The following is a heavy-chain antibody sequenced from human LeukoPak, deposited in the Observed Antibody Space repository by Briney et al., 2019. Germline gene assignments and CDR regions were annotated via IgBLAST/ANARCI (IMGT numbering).Heavy chain of an antibody. D-gene: IGHD3-22*01. CDR3: ARAHDSSGYYYVGYFQH. Sequence: ASVKVSCKASGGTFSSYAISWVRQAPGQGLEWMGRIIPIFGTANYAQKFQGRVTITTDESTSTAYMELSSLRSEDTAVYYCARAHDSSGYYYVGYFQHWARAPWSPSPQ. CDR1: GGTFSSYA. V-gene: IGHV1-69*05. J-gene: IGHJ1*01. CDR2: IIPIFGTA.